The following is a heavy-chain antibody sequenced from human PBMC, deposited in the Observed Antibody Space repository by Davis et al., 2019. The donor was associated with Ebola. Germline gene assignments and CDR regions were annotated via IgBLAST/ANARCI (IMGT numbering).Heavy chain of an antibody. CDR1: GFTVSSNY. D-gene: IGHD6-19*01. V-gene: IGHV3-53*04. CDR3: AREILSAEQWLVRLTISNPIDY. Sequence: PGGSLRLSCAASGFTVSSNYMSWVRQAPGKGLEWVSVIYSGGSTYYADSVKGRFTISRHNSKNTLYFQMNSLRAEDTAVYYCAREILSAEQWLVRLTISNPIDYWGQGTLVTVSS. J-gene: IGHJ4*02. CDR2: IYSGGST.